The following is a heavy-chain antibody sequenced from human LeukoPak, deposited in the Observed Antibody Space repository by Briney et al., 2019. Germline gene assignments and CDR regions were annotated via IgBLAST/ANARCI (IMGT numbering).Heavy chain of an antibody. V-gene: IGHV5-51*01. J-gene: IGHJ3*02. CDR2: MYRGDSDT. Sequence: GDSLKISCKASGYTPSIYYIGWVRQMPGRGLEWMGIMYRGDSDTRYSPSFQGQVTISVDKSISTAYLQWSSLKASDTAIYFCATNGNYLDAFNIWGQGTMVTVSS. CDR3: ATNGNYLDAFNI. CDR1: GYTPSIYY. D-gene: IGHD1-1*01.